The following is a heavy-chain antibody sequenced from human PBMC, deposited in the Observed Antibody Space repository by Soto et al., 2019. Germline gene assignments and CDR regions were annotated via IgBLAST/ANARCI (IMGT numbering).Heavy chain of an antibody. D-gene: IGHD2-2*02. Sequence: ASVKVSCKASGYTFTSYAMHWVRQAPGQRLEWMGWINAGNGNTKYSQKFQGRVTITRDTSASTAYMELSSLRSEDTAVYYCAKPNLYNNWFDPWGQGTLVTVSS. CDR3: AKPNLYNNWFDP. CDR2: INAGNGNT. J-gene: IGHJ5*02. CDR1: GYTFTSYA. V-gene: IGHV1-3*01.